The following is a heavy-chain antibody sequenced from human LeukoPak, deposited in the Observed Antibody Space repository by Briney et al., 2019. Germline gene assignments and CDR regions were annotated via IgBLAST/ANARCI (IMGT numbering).Heavy chain of an antibody. CDR1: GFTFSSYG. CDR2: IWYDGSNK. D-gene: IGHD1-26*01. Sequence: PGGSLRLSCAASGFTFSSYGMHWVRQAPGKGLEWVALIWYDGSNKYYADSVKGRLTISRDNSKNTLYLQMNSLRAEDTAVYYCVRDLGGRSGHWGQGTLVTVSS. CDR3: VRDLGGRSGH. J-gene: IGHJ4*02. V-gene: IGHV3-33*01.